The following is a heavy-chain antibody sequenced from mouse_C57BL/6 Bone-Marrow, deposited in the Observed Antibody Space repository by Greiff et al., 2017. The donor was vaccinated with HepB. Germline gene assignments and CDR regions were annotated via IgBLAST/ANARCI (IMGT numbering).Heavy chain of an antibody. D-gene: IGHD4-1*01. CDR1: GFTFSDYY. J-gene: IGHJ1*03. V-gene: IGHV5-12*01. Sequence: EVMLVESGGGLVQPGGSLKLSCAASGFTFSDYYMYWVRQTPEKRLEWVAYISNGGGSTYYPDTVKGRFTISRDNAKNTLYLQMSRLKSEDTAMYYCARQNWDWYFGVWGTGTTVTVSS. CDR2: ISNGGGST. CDR3: ARQNWDWYFGV.